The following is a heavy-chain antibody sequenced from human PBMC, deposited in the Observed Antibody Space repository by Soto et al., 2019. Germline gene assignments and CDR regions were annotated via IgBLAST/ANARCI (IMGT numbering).Heavy chain of an antibody. CDR2: ISWNSGSI. D-gene: IGHD3-10*01. CDR1: GFTFDDYA. J-gene: IGHJ6*02. CDR3: AKASGPSHPYGMDG. Sequence: EVQLVESGGGLVQPGRSLRLSCAASGFTFDDYAMHWVRQAPGKGLEWVSGISWNSGSIGYADSVKGRFTISRDNAKNPLYLQRKSLRAEDKALYYCAKASGPSHPYGMDGWGQGTTVTVSS. V-gene: IGHV3-9*01.